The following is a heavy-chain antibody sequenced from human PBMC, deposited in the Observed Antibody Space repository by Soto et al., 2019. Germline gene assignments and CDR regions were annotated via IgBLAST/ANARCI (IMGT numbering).Heavy chain of an antibody. CDR1: GGSISSGDYY. J-gene: IGHJ4*02. D-gene: IGHD5-12*01. V-gene: IGHV4-30-4*02. Sequence: PSATLSLTCTVSGGSISSGDYYWSWIRQPPGKGMEWIGYIYYSGSTYYNPSLKRRVTISVDTSKNQFSLKLSSLRAEDTAVYYCVKHQGGYSGYVFDYWGRGTLVTVSS. CDR3: VKHQGGYSGYVFDY. CDR2: IYYSGST.